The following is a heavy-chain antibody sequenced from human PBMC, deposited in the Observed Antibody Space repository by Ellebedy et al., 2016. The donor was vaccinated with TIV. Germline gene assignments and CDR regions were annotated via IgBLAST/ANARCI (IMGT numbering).Heavy chain of an antibody. V-gene: IGHV3-23*01. J-gene: IGHJ3*02. CDR3: AREDWSLGWYGGFDI. CDR2: VTGSDFPGGSDNR. CDR1: RFSFSNYD. D-gene: IGHD3/OR15-3a*01. Sequence: GESLKISXAAYRFSFSNYDMGWVRQSPGKGLEWVSTVTGSDFPGGSDNRYYADSVKGRFTISRDNAKNSLYLQMNSLRGEDTAVYYCAREDWSLGWYGGFDIWGQGTMVSVSS.